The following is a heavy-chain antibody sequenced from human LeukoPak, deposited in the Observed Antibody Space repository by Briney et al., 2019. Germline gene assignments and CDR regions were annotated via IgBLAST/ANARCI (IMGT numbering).Heavy chain of an antibody. CDR3: VRDHAWGMDV. V-gene: IGHV3-48*02. CDR2: ISVSDATI. J-gene: IGHJ6*02. Sequence: GGSLRLSCAASGFTFSIYTMNWVRQAPGKGLEWVSFISVSDATIYYADSVKGRFTISRDNAMNSLYLQMNSLRDEDTAVYYCVRDHAWGMDVWGQGTTVTVSS. CDR1: GFTFSIYT.